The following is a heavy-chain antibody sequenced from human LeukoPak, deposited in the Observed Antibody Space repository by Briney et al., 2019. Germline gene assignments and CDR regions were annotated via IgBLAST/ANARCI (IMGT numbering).Heavy chain of an antibody. J-gene: IGHJ4*02. CDR1: GYTFTSYG. Sequence: ASVKVSCKASGYTFTSYGISWVRQAPGQGLEWMGWISAYNGNTNYAQKLQGRVTMTTDTSTSTAYMELRSLGSDDTAVYYCARTATYYYGSGSYKPIDYWGQGTLVTVSS. CDR2: ISAYNGNT. CDR3: ARTATYYYGSGSYKPIDY. V-gene: IGHV1-18*01. D-gene: IGHD3-10*01.